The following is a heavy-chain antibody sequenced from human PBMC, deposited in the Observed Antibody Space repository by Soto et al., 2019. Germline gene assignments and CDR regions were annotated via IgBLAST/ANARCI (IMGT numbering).Heavy chain of an antibody. J-gene: IGHJ6*02. CDR3: ARDQYGYCISTSCRKRKYGMDV. Sequence: QVQLVESGGGVVQPGRSLRLSCAASGFTFSSYAMHWVRQAPGKGLEWVAVISYDGSNKYYADSVKGRFTISRDNSKNTLYLQMNSLRAEDTAVYYCARDQYGYCISTSCRKRKYGMDVWGQGTTVTVSS. CDR1: GFTFSSYA. CDR2: ISYDGSNK. D-gene: IGHD2-2*01. V-gene: IGHV3-30-3*01.